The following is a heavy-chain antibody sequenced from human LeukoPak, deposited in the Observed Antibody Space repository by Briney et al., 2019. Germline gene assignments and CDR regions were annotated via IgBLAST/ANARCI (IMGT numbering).Heavy chain of an antibody. Sequence: PSETLSLTCTVSGGSISSYYWSWIRQPPRKGLELIGHIYYSGNTKYNPSLKSRVSISVDTSKNQFSLKLSSVTAADTAVYYCARDANGYNPFDYWGQGTLVTVSS. J-gene: IGHJ4*02. CDR1: GGSISSYY. CDR2: IYYSGNT. D-gene: IGHD5-24*01. V-gene: IGHV4-59*01. CDR3: ARDANGYNPFDY.